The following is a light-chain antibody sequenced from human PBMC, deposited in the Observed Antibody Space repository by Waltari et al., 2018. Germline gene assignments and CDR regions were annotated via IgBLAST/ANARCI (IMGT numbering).Light chain of an antibody. CDR1: QSVYSS. V-gene: IGKV3-15*01. CDR2: GAS. Sequence: EVVMTQSPATLSVSPGERATLPCRASQSVYSSLAWYQQSPGQAPRLLIYGASTRATNIPARFSGSGSGTEFTLTISSLQSEDFAVYYCQQYSNWWTFGQGTRVEIK. CDR3: QQYSNWWT. J-gene: IGKJ1*01.